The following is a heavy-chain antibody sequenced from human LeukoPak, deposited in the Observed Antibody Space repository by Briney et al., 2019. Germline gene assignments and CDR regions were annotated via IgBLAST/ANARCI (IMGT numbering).Heavy chain of an antibody. V-gene: IGHV4-4*02. J-gene: IGHJ6*02. CDR2: IYHSGST. CDR3: ARGNGDYGGNSLYGMDV. D-gene: IGHD4-23*01. CDR1: GGSISSSNW. Sequence: SETLSLTCAVSGGSISSSNWWNWVRQPPGKGLEWIGEIYHSGSTNYNPSLKTRVTISVDRSKSLFFLKLSSVTAADTAVYYCARGNGDYGGNSLYGMDVWGQGTMVTVSS.